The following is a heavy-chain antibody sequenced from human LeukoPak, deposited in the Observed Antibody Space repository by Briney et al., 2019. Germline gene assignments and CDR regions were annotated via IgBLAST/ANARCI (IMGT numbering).Heavy chain of an antibody. D-gene: IGHD2-15*01. V-gene: IGHV1-2*06. CDR3: ARDRCTGGSCSYYFDF. CDR1: GYTFTCYY. CDR2: INPNSCGT. J-gene: IGHJ4*02. Sequence: ASVKVTCKASGYTFTCYYIHWVRQAPGQGLEWLGRINPNSCGTSYAQKFQDRITMTRDASISTAYMELSRLRSDDTAIYFCARDRCTGGSCSYYFDFWGQGTLVTVSS.